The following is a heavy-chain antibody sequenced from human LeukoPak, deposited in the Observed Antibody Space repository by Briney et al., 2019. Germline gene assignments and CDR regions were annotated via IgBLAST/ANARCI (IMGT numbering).Heavy chain of an antibody. Sequence: PGGSLRLSCAASGFTFSSYWMSWAGQSPGKGLEWVANIKQDGSEQYYVDSGKGRFTISRDNAKNSLYLQMNSVRSEDTAVYYCARDLTGYSGSYSDYWGQGNLVTVSS. CDR2: IKQDGSEQ. D-gene: IGHD1-26*01. V-gene: IGHV3-7*01. J-gene: IGHJ4*02. CDR3: ARDLTGYSGSYSDY. CDR1: GFTFSSYW.